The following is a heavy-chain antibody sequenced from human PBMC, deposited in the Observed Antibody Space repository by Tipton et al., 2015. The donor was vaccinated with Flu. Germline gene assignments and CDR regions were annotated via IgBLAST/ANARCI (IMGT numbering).Heavy chain of an antibody. Sequence: QVQLVQSGAGVKKPGASVKVSCKVSGYTLTELSMHWVRQAPGKGLEWMGGFDPEDGETIYAQKFRGRVTMTEDTSTDTAYMELSSLRSEDTAGYYCATDEGNSGSYFFDYWGQGTLVTVSS. D-gene: IGHD1-26*01. CDR1: GYTLTELS. V-gene: IGHV1-24*01. CDR2: FDPEDGET. CDR3: ATDEGNSGSYFFDY. J-gene: IGHJ4*02.